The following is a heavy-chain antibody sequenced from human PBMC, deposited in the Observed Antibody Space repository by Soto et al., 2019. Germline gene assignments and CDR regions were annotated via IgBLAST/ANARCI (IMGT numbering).Heavy chain of an antibody. D-gene: IGHD2-21*02. CDR1: GGSISSYY. Sequence: LSLTCTVSGGSISSYYWSWIRQPPGKGLEWIGYIYYSGSTNYNPSLKSRVTISVDTSKNQFSLKLSSVTAADTAVYYCARTPTYCGGDCYWPHYYYGMDVWGQGTTVKVSS. CDR3: ARTPTYCGGDCYWPHYYYGMDV. J-gene: IGHJ6*02. V-gene: IGHV4-59*01. CDR2: IYYSGST.